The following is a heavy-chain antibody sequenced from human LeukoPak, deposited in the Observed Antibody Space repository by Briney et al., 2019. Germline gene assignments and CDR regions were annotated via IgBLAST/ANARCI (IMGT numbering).Heavy chain of an antibody. D-gene: IGHD5-12*01. J-gene: IGHJ4*02. CDR3: ARLRAPGWLRLGRFYFDY. V-gene: IGHV4-34*01. CDR2: INHSGST. Sequence: SETLSLTCAVYGGSFSGYYWSWIRQPPGKGLEWIGEINHSGSTNYNPSLKSRVTISVDTSKNQFSLKLSSVTAADTAVSYCARLRAPGWLRLGRFYFDYWGQGTLVTVSS. CDR1: GGSFSGYY.